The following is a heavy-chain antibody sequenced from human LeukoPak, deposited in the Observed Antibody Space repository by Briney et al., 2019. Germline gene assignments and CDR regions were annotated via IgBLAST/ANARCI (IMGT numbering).Heavy chain of an antibody. CDR2: IYYSGST. V-gene: IGHV4-59*01. D-gene: IGHD5-24*01. CDR3: AREGDGYNRNFDY. CDR1: GGSISSYY. Sequence: SETLSLTCTVSGGSISSYYWSWIRQPPGKGLEWIGYIYYSGSTNYNPSLKSRVTISVDTSKNQFSLKLSSVTAADTAVCYCAREGDGYNRNFDYWGQGTLVTVSS. J-gene: IGHJ4*02.